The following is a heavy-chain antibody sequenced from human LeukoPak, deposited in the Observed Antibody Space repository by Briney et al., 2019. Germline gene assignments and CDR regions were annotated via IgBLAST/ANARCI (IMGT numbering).Heavy chain of an antibody. CDR1: GYSISSDYY. J-gene: IGHJ4*02. Sequence: SETLSLTCTVSGYSISSDYYWGWIRQPPGKGLEWIGSIHHSGRTYYNPSLKSRVIMSVDTSKNQISLSLSSVTAADTAVYYCARDLGSSWTYFDYWGQGTLVTVSS. D-gene: IGHD6-13*01. CDR2: IHHSGRT. V-gene: IGHV4-38-2*02. CDR3: ARDLGSSWTYFDY.